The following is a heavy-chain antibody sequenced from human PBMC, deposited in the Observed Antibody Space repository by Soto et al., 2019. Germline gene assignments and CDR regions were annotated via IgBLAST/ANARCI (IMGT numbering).Heavy chain of an antibody. J-gene: IGHJ4*02. CDR2: IFPGDSDT. D-gene: IGHD3-16*01. V-gene: IGHV5-51*01. CDR1: GYNFTNYW. Sequence: PGESLKISCKAIGYNFTNYWIGWVRQTPGKGLEWMGIIFPGDSDTRYNPSFEGQVTVSADESISTAYLQWNTLKASDTAMYYCVRPNFGALTHFDFWGQGTLVTVSS. CDR3: VRPNFGALTHFDF.